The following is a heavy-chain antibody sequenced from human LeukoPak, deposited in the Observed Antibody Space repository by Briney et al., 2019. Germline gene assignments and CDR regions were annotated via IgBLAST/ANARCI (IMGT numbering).Heavy chain of an antibody. D-gene: IGHD6-19*01. CDR3: AGVQWPYYFDY. CDR1: GYTFTSYY. Sequence: ASVKVSCKASGYTFTSYYMHWVRQAPGQGLEWMGIINPSGGSTSYAQKFQGRVTMTRDTSTSTVYMELSSLRSEDTAVYYCAGVQWPYYFDYWGQGTLVTVSS. V-gene: IGHV1-46*01. J-gene: IGHJ4*02. CDR2: INPSGGST.